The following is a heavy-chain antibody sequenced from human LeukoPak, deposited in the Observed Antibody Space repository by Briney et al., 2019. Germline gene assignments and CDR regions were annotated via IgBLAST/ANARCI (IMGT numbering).Heavy chain of an antibody. CDR3: ARDLVGVLY. D-gene: IGHD3-3*01. Sequence: SGTLSLTCAVSGGSISSGGYYWGWIRQPPGKGLEWIGYIDHSGSTYYNPSLTSRVTISVDRSKNQCSLKLSSVTAADTAVYYCARDLVGVLYWGQGTLVTVSS. CDR2: IDHSGST. V-gene: IGHV4-30-2*01. CDR1: GGSISSGGYY. J-gene: IGHJ4*02.